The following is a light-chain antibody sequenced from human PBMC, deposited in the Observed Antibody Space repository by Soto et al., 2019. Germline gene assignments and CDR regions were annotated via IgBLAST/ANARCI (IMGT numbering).Light chain of an antibody. CDR1: LSIGSL. CDR2: DVS. CDR3: HQRRQWPLT. Sequence: EIVLTQSPGTLSLSPGERATLSCRASLSIGSLLGCNQQKPDRAPRILISDVSNRATGIPAKFSGSGSGTHFSLTISSLEAEDFAVYYCHQRRQWPLTFGGGTKVEI. V-gene: IGKV3-11*01. J-gene: IGKJ4*01.